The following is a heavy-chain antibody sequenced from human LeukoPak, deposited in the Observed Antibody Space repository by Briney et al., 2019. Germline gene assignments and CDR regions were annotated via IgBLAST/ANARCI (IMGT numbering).Heavy chain of an antibody. D-gene: IGHD3-3*01. V-gene: IGHV4-30-4*08. J-gene: IGHJ4*02. CDR3: ATASRFLQSYYFDY. CDR2: IYYSGST. CDR1: GGSISSGDYY. Sequence: SETLSLTCTVSGGSISSGDYYWSWIRQPPGKGLEWIGYIYYSGSTYYNPSLKSRVSISVDTSKNQISLKLSSVTAADTAVYYCATASRFLQSYYFDYWGQGALVTVSS.